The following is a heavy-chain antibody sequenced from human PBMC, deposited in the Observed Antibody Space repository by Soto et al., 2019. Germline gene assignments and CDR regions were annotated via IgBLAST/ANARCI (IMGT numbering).Heavy chain of an antibody. CDR1: GFIFSDYY. J-gene: IGHJ4*02. D-gene: IGHD3-10*01. V-gene: IGHV3-72*01. Sequence: GGSLRLSCAASGFIFSDYYIDWVRQAPGKGLEWVGRSKNKANNDTSEYAASVKGRFIISRDESKNTLYLQMNSHNTEDKAVYYCTRVDFYGSGANDYGGPGILVTVAS. CDR3: TRVDFYGSGANDY. CDR2: SKNKANNDTS.